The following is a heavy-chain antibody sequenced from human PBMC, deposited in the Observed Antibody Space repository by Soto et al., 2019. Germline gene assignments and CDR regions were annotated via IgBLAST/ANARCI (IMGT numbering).Heavy chain of an antibody. D-gene: IGHD3-22*01. Sequence: SETLSLTCTISGGSTSGYYWTWIRQSPGKGLEYIGYVYNGSTNYNPSLKSRVTISIDTSRNQFSLSLSSVTAADTAVYFCARYSPPKKTYDSNPGWFDPWGQGTLVTVSS. CDR1: GGSTSGYY. CDR2: VYNGST. CDR3: ARYSPPKKTYDSNPGWFDP. V-gene: IGHV4-59*01. J-gene: IGHJ5*02.